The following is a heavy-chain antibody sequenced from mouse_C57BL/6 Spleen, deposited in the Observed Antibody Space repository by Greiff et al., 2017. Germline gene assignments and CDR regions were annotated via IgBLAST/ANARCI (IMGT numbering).Heavy chain of an antibody. CDR3: ARDYYGSSYGRTWFAY. J-gene: IGHJ3*01. V-gene: IGHV5-4*01. CDR2: ISDGGSYT. D-gene: IGHD1-1*01. CDR1: GFTFSSYA. Sequence: EVQVVESGGGLVKPGGSLKLSCAASGFTFSSYAMSWVRQTPEKRLEWVATISDGGSYTYYPDNVKGRFTISRDNAKNNLYLQMSHLKSEDTAMYSCARDYYGSSYGRTWFAYWGQGTLVTVSA.